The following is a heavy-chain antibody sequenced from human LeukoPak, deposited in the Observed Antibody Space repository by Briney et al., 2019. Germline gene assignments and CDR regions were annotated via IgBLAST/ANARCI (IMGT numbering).Heavy chain of an antibody. V-gene: IGHV1-69*05. CDR2: IIPIFDTA. J-gene: IGHJ5*02. Sequence: ASVKVSCKASGGTFSSYAISWVRQAPGQGLEWMGRIIPIFDTANYAQKFQGRVTITTDESTSTAYMELSSLRSEDTAVYYCARVLPAYDYVWGSYRTHVNWFDPWGQGTLVTVSS. CDR3: ARVLPAYDYVWGSYRTHVNWFDP. CDR1: GGTFSSYA. D-gene: IGHD3-16*02.